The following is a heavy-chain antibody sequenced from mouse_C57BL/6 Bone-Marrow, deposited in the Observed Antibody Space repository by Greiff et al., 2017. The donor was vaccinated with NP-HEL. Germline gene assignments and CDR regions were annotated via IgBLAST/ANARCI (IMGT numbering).Heavy chain of an antibody. D-gene: IGHD4-1*01. Sequence: EVMLVESGGGLVQPGGSLSLSCAASGFTFTDYYMSWVRQPPGKALEWLGFIRNKANGYTTEYSASVKGRFTISRDNSQSILYLQRNALRAEDSATYYCARIKLGRYFDYWGQGTTLTVSS. CDR3: ARIKLGRYFDY. V-gene: IGHV7-3*01. J-gene: IGHJ2*01. CDR1: GFTFTDYY. CDR2: IRNKANGYTT.